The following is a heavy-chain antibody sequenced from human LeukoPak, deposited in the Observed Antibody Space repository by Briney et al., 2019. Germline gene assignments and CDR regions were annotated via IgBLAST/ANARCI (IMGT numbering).Heavy chain of an antibody. CDR1: GFTFSDWF. V-gene: IGHV3-11*01. CDR3: ERGHFGLDV. J-gene: IGHJ6*02. CDR2: ISNSGNSI. Sequence: PGGSLRLSCAASGFTFSDWFVSWIRQAPGTGLEWVSYISNSGNSIYYADSVKGRFTITRDNVKKTVNLQMDSLRAEDTAMYYCERGHFGLDVWGQGTTVTVSS.